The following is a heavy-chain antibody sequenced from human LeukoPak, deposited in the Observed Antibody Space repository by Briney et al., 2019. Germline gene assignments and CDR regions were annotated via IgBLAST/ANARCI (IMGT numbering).Heavy chain of an antibody. J-gene: IGHJ4*02. CDR1: GASISSYY. D-gene: IGHD3-22*01. Sequence: PSETLSLTCTVSGASISSYYWSWIRQPPGKGLEWIGYIYYSGNTNYNPSLKSRVTISVDTSKNQFSLKLRSVTAADTAVYYCARVTGYVIEDYFDYWGQGTLVTVSS. CDR3: ARVTGYVIEDYFDY. V-gene: IGHV4-59*01. CDR2: IYYSGNT.